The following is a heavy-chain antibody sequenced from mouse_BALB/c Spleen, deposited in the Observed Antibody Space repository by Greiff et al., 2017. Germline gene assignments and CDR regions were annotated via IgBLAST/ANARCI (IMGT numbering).Heavy chain of an antibody. J-gene: IGHJ3*01. CDR1: GFAFSSYD. CDR2: ISSGGGST. Sequence: EVMLVESGGGLVKPGGSLKLSCAASGFAFSSYDMSWVRQTPEKRLEWVAYISSGGGSTYYPDTVKGRFTISRDNAKNPLYLQMSSLKSEDTAMYYGARSMMTTGAWFAHRGQGNLAPVSA. CDR3: ARSMMTTGAWFAH. D-gene: IGHD2-4*01. V-gene: IGHV5-12-1*01.